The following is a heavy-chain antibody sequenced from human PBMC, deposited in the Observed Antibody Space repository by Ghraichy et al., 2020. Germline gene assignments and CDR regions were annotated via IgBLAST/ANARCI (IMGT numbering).Heavy chain of an antibody. V-gene: IGHV3-48*02. CDR3: ARDGGRFSSTWYPY. CDR1: GFTFSTYS. D-gene: IGHD6-13*01. Sequence: GGSLRLSCAASGFTFSTYSMNWVRQAPGKGLEWVSYISGSSSTIYYADAVKGRFTISRDNAKNSLYLQMSSLRDEDTAVYYCARDGGRFSSTWYPYWGQGALVTVSS. J-gene: IGHJ4*02. CDR2: ISGSSSTI.